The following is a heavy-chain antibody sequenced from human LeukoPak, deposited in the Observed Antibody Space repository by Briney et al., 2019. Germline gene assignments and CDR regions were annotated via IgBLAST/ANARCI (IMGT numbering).Heavy chain of an antibody. V-gene: IGHV1-46*01. D-gene: IGHD6-13*01. J-gene: IGHJ5*02. CDR2: INPSGGST. CDR1: GYTFTSYY. CDR3: ATLTGSSWIFDP. Sequence: ASVKVSCKASGYTFTSYYMHWVRQAPGQGLEWMGIINPSGGSTIYAQKFQGRVTMTEDTSTDTAYMELSSLRSEDTAVYYCATLTGSSWIFDPWGQGTLVTVSS.